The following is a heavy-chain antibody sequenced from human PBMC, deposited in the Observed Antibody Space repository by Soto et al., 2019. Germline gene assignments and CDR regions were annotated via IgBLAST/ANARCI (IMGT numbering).Heavy chain of an antibody. Sequence: SETLSLTCAVYGGSFSVYYWSWIRQPPGKGLEWIGEINHSGSTSYNPSLKSRVNMSVDTSKNEFSLKLTSVTDADTAVYYCARRVDHYDSICDANDIWGQGTMVTVSS. CDR1: GGSFSVYY. V-gene: IGHV4-34*01. D-gene: IGHD3-22*01. CDR2: INHSGST. J-gene: IGHJ3*02. CDR3: ARRVDHYDSICDANDI.